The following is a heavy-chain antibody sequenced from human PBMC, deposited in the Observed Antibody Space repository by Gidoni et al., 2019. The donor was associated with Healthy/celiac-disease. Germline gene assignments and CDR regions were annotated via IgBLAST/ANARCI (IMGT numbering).Heavy chain of an antibody. Sequence: QVQLVQSGAEVKKPGSSVKVSCKASGGTFSSSAPSWVRQAPGQGLEWMGGIIPIFGTANYAQKFQDSVTITADESTSTAYMELSSLRSEDTAVYYCARSGDGYSYGTFDYWGQGTLVTVSS. CDR1: GGTFSSSA. CDR2: IIPIFGTA. D-gene: IGHD5-18*01. J-gene: IGHJ4*02. V-gene: IGHV1-69*01. CDR3: ARSGDGYSYGTFDY.